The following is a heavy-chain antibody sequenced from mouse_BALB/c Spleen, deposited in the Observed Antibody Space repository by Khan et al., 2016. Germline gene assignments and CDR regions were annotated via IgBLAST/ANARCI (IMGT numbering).Heavy chain of an antibody. V-gene: IGHV3-2*02. D-gene: IGHD2-2*01. CDR3: AIWLDSIDY. J-gene: IGHJ4*01. CDR2: ISYSGTT. Sequence: EVQLQESGPGLVKPSQSLSLTCTVTGYSITSDYAWNWIRQFPGNKLEWMGYISYSGTTTYNQSLKSRISITRDTSKNQFFLQLNSVTTEDTATYYCAIWLDSIDYWGQGTSVTVSS. CDR1: GYSITSDYA.